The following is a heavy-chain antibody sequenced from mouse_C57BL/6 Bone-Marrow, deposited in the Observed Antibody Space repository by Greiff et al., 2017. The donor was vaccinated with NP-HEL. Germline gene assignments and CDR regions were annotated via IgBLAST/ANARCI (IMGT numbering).Heavy chain of an antibody. CDR1: GYAFTNYL. CDR3: ARSLYYRNFYWYFDV. J-gene: IGHJ1*03. V-gene: IGHV1-54*01. CDR2: INPGSGGT. Sequence: VQLQQSGAELVRPGTSVKVSCKASGYAFTNYLIEWVKQRPGQGLEWIGVINPGSGGTNYNEKFKGKATLTADKSSSTAYMQLSSLTSEDSAVYFCARSLYYRNFYWYFDVWGTGTTVTVSS. D-gene: IGHD2-1*01.